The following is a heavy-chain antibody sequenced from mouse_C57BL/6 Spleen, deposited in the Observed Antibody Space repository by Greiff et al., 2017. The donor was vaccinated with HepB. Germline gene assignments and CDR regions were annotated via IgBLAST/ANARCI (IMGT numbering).Heavy chain of an antibody. CDR2: IDPETGGT. CDR3: TKAMDY. Sequence: VQLQESGAELVRPGASVTLSCKASGYTFTDYEMHWVKQTPVHGLEWIGAIDPETGGTAYNQKFKGKAILTADKSSSTAYMELRSLTSEDSAVYYCTKAMDYWGQGTSVTVSS. J-gene: IGHJ4*01. CDR1: GYTFTDYE. V-gene: IGHV1-15*01.